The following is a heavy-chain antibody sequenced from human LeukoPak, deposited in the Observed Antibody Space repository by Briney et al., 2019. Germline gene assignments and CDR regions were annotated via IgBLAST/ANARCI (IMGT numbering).Heavy chain of an antibody. Sequence: SETLSLTCTVSGGSISSYYWSWIRQPPGKGLEWIAYIYYSGSTNYNPSLKSRVTISVDTSKDQFSLKLSSVTAADTAVYYCARSVQWLVVDYWGQGTLVTVSS. V-gene: IGHV4-59*08. J-gene: IGHJ4*02. CDR2: IYYSGST. CDR1: GGSISSYY. D-gene: IGHD6-19*01. CDR3: ARSVQWLVVDY.